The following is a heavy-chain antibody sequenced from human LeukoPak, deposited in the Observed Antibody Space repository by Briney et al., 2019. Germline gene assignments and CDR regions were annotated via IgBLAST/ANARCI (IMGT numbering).Heavy chain of an antibody. CDR2: IYGGGST. CDR3: ARPSDSSGCCTFDY. J-gene: IGHJ4*02. Sequence: GGSLRLSCADSGFTVSSNYMSWVRQAPGKGLEWVSIIYGGGSTYHADSVKGRFTISRDNSKNALYLQMNSLRAEDTAVYYCARPSDSSGCCTFDYWGQGALVTVSS. D-gene: IGHD6-19*01. V-gene: IGHV3-53*01. CDR1: GFTVSSNY.